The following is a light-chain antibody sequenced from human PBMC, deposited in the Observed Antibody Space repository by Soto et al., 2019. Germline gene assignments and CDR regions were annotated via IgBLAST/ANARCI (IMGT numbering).Light chain of an antibody. CDR1: QSVSSSY. J-gene: IGKJ4*01. Sequence: ETVLTQSPGTLSLSPGERANLSCRASQSVSSSYLVWYQQKPGQAPRLLIYGASSRAIGIPDRFSGSGSGTDFTLTISRLEPEDFALYYCQQYGNSPLTFGGGTNVEIK. V-gene: IGKV3-20*01. CDR2: GAS. CDR3: QQYGNSPLT.